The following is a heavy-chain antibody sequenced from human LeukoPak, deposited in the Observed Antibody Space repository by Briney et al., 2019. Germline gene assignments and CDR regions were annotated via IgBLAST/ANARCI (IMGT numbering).Heavy chain of an antibody. CDR2: ISGGGGST. CDR3: AKTRYTYGFHPDY. J-gene: IGHJ4*02. CDR1: GLTFSSYA. D-gene: IGHD5-18*01. Sequence: GGSLRLSCAASGLTFSSYAMSWVRQAPGKGLEWVSGISGGGGSTYYADSVKGRFTISRDNSKNTLYLQMNSLRAEDTAVYYCAKTRYTYGFHPDYWGQGTLVTVSS. V-gene: IGHV3-23*01.